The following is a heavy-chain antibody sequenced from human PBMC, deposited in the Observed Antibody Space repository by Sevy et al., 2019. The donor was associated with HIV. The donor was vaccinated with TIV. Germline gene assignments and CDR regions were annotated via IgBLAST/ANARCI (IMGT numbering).Heavy chain of an antibody. D-gene: IGHD5-12*01. J-gene: IGHJ4*02. CDR1: GFTFSNYA. CDR3: AKGGPNSGYDYYFDY. V-gene: IGHV3-33*06. CDR2: IWYDGSKI. Sequence: GGSLRLSCAASGFTFSNYAMHWVRQAPGKGLAWVALIWYDGSKIFYADSVKGRLTISRDNSESTRYLQMNSLRAEDTALYHCAKGGPNSGYDYYFDYWGQGTLVTVSS.